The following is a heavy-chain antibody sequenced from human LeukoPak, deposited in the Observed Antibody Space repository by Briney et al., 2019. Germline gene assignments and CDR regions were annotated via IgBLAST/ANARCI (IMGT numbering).Heavy chain of an antibody. CDR2: IYYSGST. Sequence: SETLSLTCAVSGGSISSSSYYWGWIRQPPGKGLEWIGSIYYSGSTYYNPSLKSRVTISVDTSKNQFSLKLSSVTAADTGVYHCARVVGAKDWFDRWGEGTLATVCS. D-gene: IGHD1-26*01. V-gene: IGHV4-39*07. J-gene: IGHJ5*02. CDR1: GGSISSSSYY. CDR3: ARVVGAKDWFDR.